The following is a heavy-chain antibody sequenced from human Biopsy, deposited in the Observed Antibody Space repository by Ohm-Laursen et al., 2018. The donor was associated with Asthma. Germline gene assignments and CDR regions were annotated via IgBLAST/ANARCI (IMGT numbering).Heavy chain of an antibody. CDR3: ARGDSRGNCCIFDS. J-gene: IGHJ4*02. D-gene: IGHD2-15*01. V-gene: IGHV3-23*01. Sequence: SLRLSCAASGFNFTTYAIAWIRQAPGRGLEWISAISGSGRSAYYADSVKGQLTISRDNAKNTVFLLMNSLRAEDTALYYCARGDSRGNCCIFDSWGLGTLVTVSS. CDR2: ISGSGRSA. CDR1: GFNFTTYA.